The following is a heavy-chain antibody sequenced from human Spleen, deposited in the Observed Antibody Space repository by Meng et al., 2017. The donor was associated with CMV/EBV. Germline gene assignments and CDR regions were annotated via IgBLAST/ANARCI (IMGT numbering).Heavy chain of an antibody. CDR2: FDPEYGET. Sequence: HVQLVPPGPEAEKPGDSVNVSCEVSGYTLTELSMHWVRQAPGKGLEWMGGFDPEYGETIYAQKFQGRVTMTEDTSTDTAYMELSSLRSEDTAVYYCATDYEYYYDSSGYPRFDYWDQGTRGTGAS. V-gene: IGHV1-24*01. J-gene: IGHJ4*02. CDR1: GYTLTELS. CDR3: ATDYEYYYDSSGYPRFDY. D-gene: IGHD3-22*01.